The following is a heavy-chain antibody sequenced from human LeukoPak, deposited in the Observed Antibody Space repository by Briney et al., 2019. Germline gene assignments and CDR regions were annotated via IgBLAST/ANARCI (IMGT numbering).Heavy chain of an antibody. CDR1: GFSLTTSGMC. CDR2: IDWDDGK. CDR3: ARFPYGGKSGIDY. J-gene: IGHJ4*02. Sequence: SRPALVKPTQTLTLTCTFSGFSLTTSGMCVSWIRQPPGKSLEWLALIDWDDGKYYSTSLKTRLTISKDTSKNQVVLTMTNMDPVDTATYYCARFPYGGKSGIDYWSQGTLVTVSS. D-gene: IGHD4-23*01. V-gene: IGHV2-70*01.